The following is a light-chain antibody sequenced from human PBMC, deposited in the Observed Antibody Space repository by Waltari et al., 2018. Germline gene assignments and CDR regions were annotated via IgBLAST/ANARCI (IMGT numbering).Light chain of an antibody. J-gene: IGLJ2*01. Sequence: SYDLTQPPSVSVSPGQTARITCSGNALPRLSSYWYQQKPGQAPLLLIYKDTQRASGIPERFSGSSSGTTVTLTISGVQAEDEADYYCQSADTDFANHVLFGGGTQLTVL. CDR1: ALPRLS. CDR3: QSADTDFANHVL. V-gene: IGLV3-25*03. CDR2: KDT.